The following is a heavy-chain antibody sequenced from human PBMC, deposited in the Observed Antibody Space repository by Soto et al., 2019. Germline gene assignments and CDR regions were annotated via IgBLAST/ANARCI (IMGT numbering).Heavy chain of an antibody. CDR3: ARVMYSSSWYLGDYYYYYGMDV. V-gene: IGHV4-34*01. J-gene: IGHJ6*02. CDR2: INHSGST. CDR1: GGSFSGYY. Sequence: SETLSLTCAVYGGSFSGYYWSWIRQPPGKGLEWIGEINHSGSTNYNPSLKSRVTISVDTSKNQFSLKLGSVTAADTAVYYCARVMYSSSWYLGDYYYYYGMDVWGQGTTVTVSS. D-gene: IGHD6-13*01.